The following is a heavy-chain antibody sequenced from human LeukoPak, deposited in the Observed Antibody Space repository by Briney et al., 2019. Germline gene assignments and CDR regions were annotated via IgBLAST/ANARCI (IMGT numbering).Heavy chain of an antibody. D-gene: IGHD1-26*01. Sequence: GGSRRLSCAASGFTFSTFAMSWVRQAPGKGLEWVSATSGSGVDTHYADSVKGRFTISRDNSKNTLYLQMNSLKAEDTALYYCAKSSNEWELNSFDYWGQGTLVPVSS. CDR3: AKSSNEWELNSFDY. CDR1: GFTFSTFA. CDR2: TSGSGVDT. J-gene: IGHJ4*02. V-gene: IGHV3-23*01.